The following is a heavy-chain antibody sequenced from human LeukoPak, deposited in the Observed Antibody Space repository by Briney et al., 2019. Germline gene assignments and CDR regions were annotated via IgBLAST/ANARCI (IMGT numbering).Heavy chain of an antibody. J-gene: IGHJ5*02. Sequence: SETLSLTCTVSGGSISSSSSSNYYWGWIRQPPGKGLEWIGSIYYSGSTYYNPSHKSRVTISVDTSKNQFSLKLSSVTAADTAVYYCARASVSGSPWDWFDPWGQGTLVTVSS. CDR3: ARASVSGSPWDWFDP. CDR1: GGSISSSSSSNYY. D-gene: IGHD1-26*01. CDR2: IYYSGST. V-gene: IGHV4-39*07.